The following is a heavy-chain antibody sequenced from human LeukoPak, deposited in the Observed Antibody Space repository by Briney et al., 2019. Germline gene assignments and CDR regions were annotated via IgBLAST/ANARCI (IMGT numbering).Heavy chain of an antibody. Sequence: ASVKVSCKASGYTFTSYYMHWVRQAPGQGLEWMGIINPSGGSTSYAQKFQGRVTMTRDTSTSTVYMELSSLRSEGTAVYYCARVWSPKYYYYYMDVWGKGTTVTVSS. CDR1: GYTFTSYY. V-gene: IGHV1-46*01. D-gene: IGHD3-10*01. CDR3: ARVWSPKYYYYYMDV. J-gene: IGHJ6*03. CDR2: INPSGGST.